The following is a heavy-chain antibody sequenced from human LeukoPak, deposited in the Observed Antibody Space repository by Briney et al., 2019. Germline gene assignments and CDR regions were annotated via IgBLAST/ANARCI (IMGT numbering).Heavy chain of an antibody. CDR2: IYHSGST. CDR1: GGSFSGYY. D-gene: IGHD3-22*01. J-gene: IGHJ6*03. Sequence: SETLSLTCAVYGGSFSGYYWVWIRQPPGRGLEWIGSIYHSGSTYYNTSLNSRVSISLDTSKNQFSLRLSSVTAADTALYYCASAYDISGYYYYMDVWGKGTTVTVSS. CDR3: ASAYDISGYYYYMDV. V-gene: IGHV4-38-2*01.